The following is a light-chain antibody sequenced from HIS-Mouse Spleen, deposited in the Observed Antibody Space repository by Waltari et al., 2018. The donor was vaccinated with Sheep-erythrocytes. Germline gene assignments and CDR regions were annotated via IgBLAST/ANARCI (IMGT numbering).Light chain of an antibody. CDR3: CSYAGSYNHV. CDR2: DVS. V-gene: IGLV2-11*02. CDR1: SSDVGGSNY. Sequence: VSASVGDRVTISCTGTSSDVGGSNYFSWYQQYPGKAPKLMIYDVSKRPSGVPDRFSGSKSGNTASLTISGLQAEDEADYYCCSYAGSYNHVFATGTKVTVL. J-gene: IGLJ1*01.